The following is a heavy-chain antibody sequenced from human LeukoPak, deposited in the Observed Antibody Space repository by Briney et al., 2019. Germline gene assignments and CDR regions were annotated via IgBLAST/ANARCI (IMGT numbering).Heavy chain of an antibody. Sequence: GGSLRLSCAASGFTVDDYGMSWVRQAPGKGLEWVSGINWNGGSTGYADSVKGRFTISRDNAKNSLYLQMNSLRAEDTALYYCARGGKTTFGYYYYYMDVWGKGTTVTVSS. D-gene: IGHD4-23*01. V-gene: IGHV3-20*04. CDR2: INWNGGST. J-gene: IGHJ6*03. CDR1: GFTVDDYG. CDR3: ARGGKTTFGYYYYYMDV.